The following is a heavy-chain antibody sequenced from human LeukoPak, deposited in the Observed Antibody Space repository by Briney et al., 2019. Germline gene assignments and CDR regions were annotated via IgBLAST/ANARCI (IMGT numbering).Heavy chain of an antibody. J-gene: IGHJ4*02. V-gene: IGHV3-53*01. CDR1: GFTVSSNY. CDR3: ARDSSGYYHQGYFDY. CDR2: IYSGGST. D-gene: IGHD3-22*01. Sequence: GGSLRLSCAASGFTVSSNYMSWVRQAPGKGLEWVSVIYSGGSTYYAGSVKGRFTISRDNSKNTLYLQMNSLRAEDTAVYYCARDSSGYYHQGYFDYWGQGTLVTVSS.